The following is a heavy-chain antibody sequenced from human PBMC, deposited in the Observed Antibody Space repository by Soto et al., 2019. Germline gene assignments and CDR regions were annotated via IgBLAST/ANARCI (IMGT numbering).Heavy chain of an antibody. CDR2: ISGSGGST. Sequence: PXGSLGPTFPASGFTVSSYALSWVRQAPGKGLDWVSAISGSGGSTYYADSVKGRFTISRDNSKNTLYLQMNSLRAEDTAVYYCAKVAGSGGIKERSGTTKLIDYWGQGTQVTVSS. J-gene: IGHJ4*02. CDR3: AKVAGSGGIKERSGTTKLIDY. CDR1: GFTVSSYA. D-gene: IGHD1-7*01. V-gene: IGHV3-23*01.